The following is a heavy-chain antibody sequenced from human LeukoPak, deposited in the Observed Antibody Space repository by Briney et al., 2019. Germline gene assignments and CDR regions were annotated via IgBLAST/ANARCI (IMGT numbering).Heavy chain of an antibody. CDR3: AREISSGWAFDY. V-gene: IGHV4-59*12. CDR1: GGSISSYY. CDR2: IYYSGST. J-gene: IGHJ4*02. D-gene: IGHD6-19*01. Sequence: PSETLSLTCTVSGGSISSYYWSWIRQPPGKGLEWIGYIYYSGSTNYNPSLKSRVTISVDTSKNQFSLKLSSVTAADTAVYYCAREISSGWAFDYWGQGSLVTVSS.